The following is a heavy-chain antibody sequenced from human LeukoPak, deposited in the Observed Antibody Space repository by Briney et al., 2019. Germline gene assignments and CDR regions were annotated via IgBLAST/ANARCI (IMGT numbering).Heavy chain of an antibody. D-gene: IGHD5-18*01. CDR3: ARGGYSYGYGLWFDP. CDR2: INHSGST. CDR1: GGSFSAYY. J-gene: IGHJ5*02. Sequence: SETLSLTCAVYGGSFSAYYWSWIRQPPGKGLEWIGEINHSGSTNYNPSLKSRVTISVDTSKNQFSLKLSSVTAADTAVYYCARGGYSYGYGLWFDPWGQGTLVTVSS. V-gene: IGHV4-34*01.